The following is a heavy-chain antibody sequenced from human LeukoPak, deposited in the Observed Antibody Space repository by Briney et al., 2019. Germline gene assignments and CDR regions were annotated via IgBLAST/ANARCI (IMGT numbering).Heavy chain of an antibody. CDR2: IKQDGRET. V-gene: IGHV3-7*01. CDR1: GFTFSSYW. D-gene: IGHD1-7*01. J-gene: IGHJ3*02. CDR3: ARDAMGTINKAFDI. Sequence: PGGSLRLSCAASGFTFSSYWMSWVRQAPGKGLEWVANIKQDGRETYYVDSVKGRFTISRDNAKSSMYLQMNSLRAEDTAVYYCARDAMGTINKAFDIWGQGTMVTVSS.